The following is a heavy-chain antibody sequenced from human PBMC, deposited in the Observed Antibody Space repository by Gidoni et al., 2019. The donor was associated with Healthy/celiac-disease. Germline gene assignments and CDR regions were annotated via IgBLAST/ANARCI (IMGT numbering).Heavy chain of an antibody. Sequence: VQLVQSCAEVNKPGASVKVSCKASGYTFTSYAFHWSRQATGQGLEWMGWFNPNSGKTGYAQKFQGRVTITRNTSISTAYMELSRLRSEDTAVYYCARGGVRNYYDSSGYYPYYYYGMDVWGQGTTVTVSS. J-gene: IGHJ6*02. CDR2: FNPNSGKT. V-gene: IGHV1-8*01. D-gene: IGHD3-22*01. CDR1: GYTFTSYA. CDR3: ARGGVRNYYDSSGYYPYYYYGMDV.